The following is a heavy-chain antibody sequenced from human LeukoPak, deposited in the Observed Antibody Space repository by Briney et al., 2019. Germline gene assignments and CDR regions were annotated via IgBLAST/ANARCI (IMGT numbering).Heavy chain of an antibody. Sequence: GGSLRLSCAGSGLVFSDFYINWIRHSPGEGLEWLAYISPDGSYTTYGDSVKGRFVISRDNAKNSVSLQMNSLRVEDTAVYFCASDQVSGVFDYWGQGARVTVS. J-gene: IGHJ4*02. V-gene: IGHV3-11*05. CDR2: ISPDGSYT. D-gene: IGHD5/OR15-5a*01. CDR3: ASDQVSGVFDY. CDR1: GLVFSDFY.